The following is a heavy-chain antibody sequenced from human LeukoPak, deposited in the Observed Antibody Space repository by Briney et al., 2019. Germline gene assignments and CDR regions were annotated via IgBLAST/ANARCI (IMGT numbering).Heavy chain of an antibody. CDR2: IYSGGST. D-gene: IGHD3-9*01. J-gene: IGHJ5*02. Sequence: GGSLRLSCAASGFTVSSNYMSWVRQAPGKGLKWVSVIYSGGSTYYADSVEGRFTISRDNSKNTLYLQMNSLRAEDTAVYYCARDSTYYDILTGLSSRGGFDPWGQGTLVTVSS. CDR3: ARDSTYYDILTGLSSRGGFDP. CDR1: GFTVSSNY. V-gene: IGHV3-66*02.